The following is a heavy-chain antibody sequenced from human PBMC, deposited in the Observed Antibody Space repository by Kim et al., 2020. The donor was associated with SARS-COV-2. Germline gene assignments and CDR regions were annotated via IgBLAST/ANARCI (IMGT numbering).Heavy chain of an antibody. CDR1: GGSFSGYY. V-gene: IGHV4-34*01. J-gene: IGHJ5*02. Sequence: SETLSLTCAVYGGSFSGYYWSWIRQPPGKGLEWIGEINHSGSTNYNPSLKSRVTISVDTSKNQFSLKLSSVTAADTAVYYCARRRMTTALRTYWFDPWG. CDR3: ARRRMTTALRTYWFDP. D-gene: IGHD4-4*01. CDR2: INHSGST.